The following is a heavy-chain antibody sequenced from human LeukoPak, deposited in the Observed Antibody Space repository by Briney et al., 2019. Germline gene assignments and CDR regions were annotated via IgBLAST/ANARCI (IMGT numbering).Heavy chain of an antibody. J-gene: IGHJ4*02. Sequence: SGTLSLTCTVSGGSISSGDYYWCCIRPPPGKGLGWIGYICYSGITYYNPSLKSRVTISVDTSKYQFSLKLSSVTAADTAVYYCARALSGSDFDYWGQGTLVTVSS. CDR2: ICYSGIT. CDR1: GGSISSGDYY. V-gene: IGHV4-30-4*01. CDR3: ARALSGSDFDY. D-gene: IGHD3-22*01.